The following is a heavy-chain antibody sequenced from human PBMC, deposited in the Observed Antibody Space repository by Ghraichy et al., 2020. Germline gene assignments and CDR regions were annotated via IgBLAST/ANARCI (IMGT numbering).Heavy chain of an antibody. CDR2: ISYDGSNK. CDR1: GFTFSSYG. D-gene: IGHD4-11*01. Sequence: GGSLRLSCAASGFTFSSYGMHWVRQAPGKGLEWVAVISYDGSNKYYADSVKGRFTISRDNSKNTLYLQMNSLRAEDTAVYYCAKDSTVTTTTTWFDPWGQGTLVTVSS. V-gene: IGHV3-30*18. J-gene: IGHJ5*02. CDR3: AKDSTVTTTTTWFDP.